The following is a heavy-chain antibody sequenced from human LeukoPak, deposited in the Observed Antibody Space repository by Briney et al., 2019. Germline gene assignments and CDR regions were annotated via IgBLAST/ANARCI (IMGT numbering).Heavy chain of an antibody. CDR3: ARDQACGGDCYDAFDL. CDR1: GFTFSSYS. V-gene: IGHV3-21*01. Sequence: PGGSLRLSCAASGFTFSSYSMNWVRQAPGKGLEWVSSISSSSSYIYYADSVKGRFTISRDNAKNSLYLQMNSLRAEDTAVYYCARDQACGGDCYDAFDLWGQGTMVTVSS. D-gene: IGHD2-21*02. J-gene: IGHJ3*01. CDR2: ISSSSSYI.